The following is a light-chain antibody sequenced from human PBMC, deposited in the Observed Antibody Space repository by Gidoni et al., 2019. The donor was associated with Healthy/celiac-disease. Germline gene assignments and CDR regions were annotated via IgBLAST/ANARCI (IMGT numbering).Light chain of an antibody. V-gene: IGKV1-27*01. J-gene: IGKJ1*01. CDR2: GAS. CDR3: QRTYKAPRET. CDR1: QGISSY. Sequence: DIQLTQSPPSLSASVGYRVTINFRVSQGISSYLNWYRRKPGKVRKLLIYGASTLQSGVPSRFSGGGSRTDLTLTSSRLQAEDVANYYGQRTYKAPRETFGQGTKVEIK.